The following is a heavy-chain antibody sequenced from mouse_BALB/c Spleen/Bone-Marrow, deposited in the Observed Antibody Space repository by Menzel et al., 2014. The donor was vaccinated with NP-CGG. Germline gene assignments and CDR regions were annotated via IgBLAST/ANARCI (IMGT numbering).Heavy chain of an antibody. Sequence: VQLQQSGPELVKPGALVKISCKASGYTFTSYDINWVKQRPGQGLEWIGWIYPGDGSTKYNEKSKGKATLTADKSSGTAYMQLSSLTSENSAVYFCARSGDGSGYGFAYWGQGTLVTVSA. V-gene: IGHV1S56*01. D-gene: IGHD3-2*01. CDR2: IYPGDGST. CDR3: ARSGDGSGYGFAY. CDR1: GYTFTSYD. J-gene: IGHJ3*01.